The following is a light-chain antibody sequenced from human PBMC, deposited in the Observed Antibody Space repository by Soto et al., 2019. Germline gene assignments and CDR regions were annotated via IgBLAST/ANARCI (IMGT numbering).Light chain of an antibody. CDR1: SSNIGAGYD. J-gene: IGLJ1*01. CDR3: QSYDRSLSGTV. V-gene: IGLV1-40*01. Sequence: QSVLTQPPSVSEAPGQRVTISCTGSSSNIGAGYDVHWYQHQPGTAPKLLIYGGSSRPSGVPDRFSGSKSGTSASLAITGLQAEDEADYYCQSYDRSLSGTVFGTGTKVTVL. CDR2: GGS.